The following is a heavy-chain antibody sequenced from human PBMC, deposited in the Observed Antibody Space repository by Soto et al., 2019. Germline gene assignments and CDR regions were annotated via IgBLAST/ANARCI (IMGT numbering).Heavy chain of an antibody. CDR3: ARDLAHVRAAAMCSGY. CDR1: GYTFTGYY. CDR2: INPNSGGT. V-gene: IGHV1-2*04. J-gene: IGHJ4*02. D-gene: IGHD6-13*01. Sequence: GASVKVSCKASGYTFTGYYMHWVRQAPGQGLEWMGWINPNSGGTNYAQKFQGWVTMTRDTSISTAYMELSRLRSDDTAVYYCARDLAHVRAAAMCSGYWGQGTLVTVSS.